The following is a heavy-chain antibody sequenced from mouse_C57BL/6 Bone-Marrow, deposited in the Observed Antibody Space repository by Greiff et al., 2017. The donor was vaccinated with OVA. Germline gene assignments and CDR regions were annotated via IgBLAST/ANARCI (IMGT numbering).Heavy chain of an antibody. V-gene: IGHV5-17*01. J-gene: IGHJ2*01. CDR2: ISSGSSTI. D-gene: IGHD2-2*01. CDR1: GFTFSDYG. CDR3: AREATMVTTWGY. Sequence: DVKLVESGGGLVKPGGSLKLSCAASGFTFSDYGMHWVRQAPGKGLEWVAYISSGSSTIYYADTVKGRFTISRDNAKNTLFLQMTSLRAEDTAMYYCAREATMVTTWGYWGQGTTLTVSS.